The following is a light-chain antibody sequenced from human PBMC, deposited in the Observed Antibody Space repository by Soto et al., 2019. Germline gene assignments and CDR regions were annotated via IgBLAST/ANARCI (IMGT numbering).Light chain of an antibody. CDR1: SSDVGSYNY. Sequence: QPVLTQPASVSGSPGQSITISCTGTSSDVGSYNYVSWYQHHPGKAPKLLIFEVSNRPSGVSDRFSGSKSGNTASLTISGLQVEDEADYYCASSPSNTPLWVLGGGTKVTVL. CDR2: EVS. J-gene: IGLJ3*02. V-gene: IGLV2-14*01. CDR3: ASSPSNTPLWV.